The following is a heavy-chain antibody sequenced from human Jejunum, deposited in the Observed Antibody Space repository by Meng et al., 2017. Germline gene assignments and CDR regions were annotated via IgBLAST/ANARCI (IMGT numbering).Heavy chain of an antibody. V-gene: IGHV4-4*02. CDR3: ARAIRERYFDS. J-gene: IGHJ4*02. CDR2: VWPSGAT. Sequence: QVQLEESGPGLVTPSGTPSLTCTVSGVSTTAPFYWTWIRQAPGKGLEWIGEVWPSGATYYNPSLSSRITISIDTSNNQFSLEVAFLTAADTAVYYCARAIRERYFDSWGQGTLVTVSS. CDR1: GVSTTAPFY. D-gene: IGHD1-14*01.